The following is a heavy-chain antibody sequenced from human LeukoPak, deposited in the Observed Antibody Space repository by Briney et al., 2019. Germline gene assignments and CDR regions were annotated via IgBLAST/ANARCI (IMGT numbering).Heavy chain of an antibody. Sequence: PSQTLSLTCAVSGVSIASGAYPWGWIRQPPGKGLEWIGYIFYSGITNYNPSLKSRATISVDTSNNQFSLKLSSVTAADTAVYYCARGLFDAGSCYTAWGQGTLVTVSS. CDR2: IFYSGIT. J-gene: IGHJ5*02. CDR1: GVSIASGAYP. D-gene: IGHD2-15*01. V-gene: IGHV4-30-2*03. CDR3: ARGLFDAGSCYTA.